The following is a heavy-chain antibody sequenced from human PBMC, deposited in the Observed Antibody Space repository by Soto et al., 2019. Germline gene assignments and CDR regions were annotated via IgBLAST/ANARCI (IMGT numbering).Heavy chain of an antibody. CDR2: IYYSGST. Sequence: QLQLQESGPGLVKPSETLSLTCTVSGGSISSSSYYWGWIRQPPGKGLEWIGSIYYSGSTYYNPSLKSRVTISVDTSKNQFSLKLSSVTAADTAVYYCARHTALNHDAFDIWGQGTMVTVSS. J-gene: IGHJ3*02. V-gene: IGHV4-39*01. CDR1: GGSISSSSYY. CDR3: ARHTALNHDAFDI.